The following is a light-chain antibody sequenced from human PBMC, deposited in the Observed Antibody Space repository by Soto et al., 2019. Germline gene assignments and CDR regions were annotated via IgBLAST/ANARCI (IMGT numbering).Light chain of an antibody. CDR1: QSVSSN. J-gene: IGKJ1*01. Sequence: EIVMTQSPATLSVSPGERATLSCRASQSVSSNLAWYQQKPGQAPRLIIYGASTRATGIPARFSGSGSGTEFTLTISSLQSEDFAVYSCQQYNNWPPMAFGQGTNVEIK. CDR3: QQYNNWPPMA. V-gene: IGKV3-15*01. CDR2: GAS.